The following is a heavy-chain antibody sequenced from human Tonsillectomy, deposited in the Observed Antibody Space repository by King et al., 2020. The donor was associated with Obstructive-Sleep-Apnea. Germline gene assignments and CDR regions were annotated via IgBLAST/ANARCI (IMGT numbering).Heavy chain of an antibody. CDR2: ISMSSNYP. D-gene: IGHD2-15*01. Sequence: VQLVESGGGLVKPGGSLRLSCAASGFTFSDYYMSWIRQAPGKGLELFSYISMSSNYPNYADSVKGRFTIPRDNAKNSLYPQMNSLRAEDTAVYYCARDPRGSCSGGSCYQAWGQGTLVTVSS. CDR1: GFTFSDYY. V-gene: IGHV3-11*06. CDR3: ARDPRGSCSGGSCYQA. J-gene: IGHJ5*02.